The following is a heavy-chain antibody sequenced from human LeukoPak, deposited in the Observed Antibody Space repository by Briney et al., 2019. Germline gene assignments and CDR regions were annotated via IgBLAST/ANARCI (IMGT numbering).Heavy chain of an antibody. J-gene: IGHJ4*01. Sequence: GGSLRLSCEASGFTFNIYGMNWVRQAPGKGPEWVSYIGSRSVTTHYADSVKGRFTASRDDAQNALYLQMNSLRRDDTAVYYCARATRNGYGYWGHGTRVTVSS. D-gene: IGHD5-24*01. CDR3: ARATRNGYGY. CDR1: GFTFNIYG. V-gene: IGHV3-48*04. CDR2: IGSRSVTT.